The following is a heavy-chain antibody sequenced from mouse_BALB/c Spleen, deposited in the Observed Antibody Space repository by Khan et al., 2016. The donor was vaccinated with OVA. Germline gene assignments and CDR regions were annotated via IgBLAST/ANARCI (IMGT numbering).Heavy chain of an antibody. V-gene: IGHV1S135*01. CDR1: GYSFTTYY. CDR3: TRHGYVAWFTY. CDR2: IDPFSGDT. J-gene: IGHJ3*01. D-gene: IGHD2-2*01. Sequence: VQLKQSGPELMKPGTSVKISCKASGYSFTTYYIHWVMQSPGQSLEWIGYIDPFSGDTTFNQKFKGKATLTVDKSSSTAYIHLSNLTSEDSAIYYCTRHGYVAWFTYWGQGTLVTVSA.